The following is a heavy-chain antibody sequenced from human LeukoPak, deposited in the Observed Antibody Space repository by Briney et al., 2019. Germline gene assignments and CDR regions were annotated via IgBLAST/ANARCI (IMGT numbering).Heavy chain of an antibody. CDR2: ISSSSSYI. Sequence: GGSLRLSCAASGFSFSSYSMNWVRQAPGKGLEWVSSISSSSSYIYYADSVKGRFTISRDNAKNSLYLQMNGLRAEDTAVYYCARWGIAAAGTVSAFDIWGQGTMVTVSS. CDR1: GFSFSSYS. V-gene: IGHV3-21*01. D-gene: IGHD6-13*01. J-gene: IGHJ3*02. CDR3: ARWGIAAAGTVSAFDI.